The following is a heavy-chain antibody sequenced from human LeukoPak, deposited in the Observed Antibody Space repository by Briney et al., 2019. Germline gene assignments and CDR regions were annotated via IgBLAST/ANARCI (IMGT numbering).Heavy chain of an antibody. Sequence: PGGSLRLSCAVSGFTFSSYWMHWVRQAPGKGLVWVSRMNSDGSSIKYADSVKGRFTISRDNAKNTLYLQMNSLRAEDTAVYYCARVLGSGHAFDIWGQRTMVTVSS. V-gene: IGHV3-74*03. CDR3: ARVLGSGHAFDI. J-gene: IGHJ3*02. D-gene: IGHD2-15*01. CDR2: MNSDGSSI. CDR1: GFTFSSYW.